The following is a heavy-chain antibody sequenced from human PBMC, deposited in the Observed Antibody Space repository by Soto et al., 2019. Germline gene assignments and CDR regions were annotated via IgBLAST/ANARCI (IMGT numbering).Heavy chain of an antibody. CDR1: GFTFSSYA. V-gene: IGHV3-23*01. Sequence: DVPVLESGGGLVQPGGSLTLSCAASGFTFSSYAMSWVRQAPGKGLEWVSSISGSGANTFYADSVRGRVTFSRDNSKNTLYLQLSSLRVEDAALYYCVRIHDSTANFDYWGQGTLVTVSS. CDR3: VRIHDSTANFDY. CDR2: ISGSGANT. J-gene: IGHJ4*02. D-gene: IGHD3-22*01.